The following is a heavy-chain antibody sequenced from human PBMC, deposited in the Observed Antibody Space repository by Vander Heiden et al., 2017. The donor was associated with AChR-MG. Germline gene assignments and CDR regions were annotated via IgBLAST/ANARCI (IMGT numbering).Heavy chain of an antibody. J-gene: IGHJ2*01. CDR2: INHSGST. V-gene: IGHV4-34*01. D-gene: IGHD7-27*01. CDR3: ASPNPPGWYFDL. CDR1: GGSFSGYY. Sequence: QVQLQQWGAGLLKPSETLSLTCAVYGGSFSGYYWSWIRQPPGKGLEWIGEINHSGSTNYNPSLKSRVTISVDTSKNQFSLKLSSVTAADTAVYYCASPNPPGWYFDLWGRGTLVTVSS.